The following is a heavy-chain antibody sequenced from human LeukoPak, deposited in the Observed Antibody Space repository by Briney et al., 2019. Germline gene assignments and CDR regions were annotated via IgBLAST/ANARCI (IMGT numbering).Heavy chain of an antibody. V-gene: IGHV3-66*01. D-gene: IGHD4-17*01. J-gene: IGHJ4*02. CDR3: ARDPYGDYIIDY. CDR2: IYSGGST. Sequence: GGSLRLSCAASGFTVSSNYMSWVRQAPGKGLEWVSVIYSGGSTYYADSVKGRFTISRDNSKNTLYLQMNSLRAEDTAVYYCARDPYGDYIIDYWGQGTLVTVSS. CDR1: GFTVSSNY.